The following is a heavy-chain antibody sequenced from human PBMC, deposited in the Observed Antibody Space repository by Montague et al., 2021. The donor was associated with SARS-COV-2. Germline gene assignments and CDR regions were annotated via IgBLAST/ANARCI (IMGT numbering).Heavy chain of an antibody. CDR2: IYSSGST. D-gene: IGHD2-15*01. CDR1: GGSISNYY. J-gene: IGHJ4*02. CDR3: ARDYSHCSGGSCVFDY. V-gene: IGHV4-4*07. Sequence: SETLSLTCTVSGGSISNYYWSWIRQPAGKGLEWIGRIYSSGSTNYNPSLKSRISMSVGTSKNQFSLKLSSVTAADTAIYYCARDYSHCSGGSCVFDYWGQGTLATVSS.